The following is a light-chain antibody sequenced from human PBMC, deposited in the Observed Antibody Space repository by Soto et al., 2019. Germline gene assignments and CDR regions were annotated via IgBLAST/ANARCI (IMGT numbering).Light chain of an antibody. Sequence: EIVMTQSPATLSGSPGESATLSCRASQSINSHLACYHQKPGQAPRLLIYGASTRATGIPSRFSGSWSGTYFTLTISSLQPEDFALYYCQQYDNWPRTFGQGTKVEIK. V-gene: IGKV3-15*01. CDR1: QSINSH. CDR3: QQYDNWPRT. J-gene: IGKJ1*01. CDR2: GAS.